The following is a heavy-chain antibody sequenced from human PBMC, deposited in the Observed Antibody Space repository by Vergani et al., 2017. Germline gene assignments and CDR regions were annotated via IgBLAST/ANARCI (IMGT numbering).Heavy chain of an antibody. J-gene: IGHJ4*02. CDR2: IYYSGST. CDR1: GGSISSGGYY. Sequence: QVQLQESGPGLVKPSQTLSLTCTVSGGSISSGGYYWSWIRQHPGKGLEWIGYIYYSGSTYYNPSLKSRVTISVDTSKNQFSLKLSSVTAADTAVYYCARASLYDYVWGSYRYFLDSQPRGKTHEFDYWGQGTLVIVSP. V-gene: IGHV4-31*03. D-gene: IGHD3-16*02. CDR3: ARASLYDYVWGSYRYFLDSQPRGKTHEFDY.